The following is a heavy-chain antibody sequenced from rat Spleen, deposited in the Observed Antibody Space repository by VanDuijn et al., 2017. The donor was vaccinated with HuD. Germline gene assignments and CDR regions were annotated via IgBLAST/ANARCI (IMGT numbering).Heavy chain of an antibody. CDR1: GYSITSSYR. CDR3: ARRHYGYTDYFDY. D-gene: IGHD1-9*01. V-gene: IGHV3-3*01. J-gene: IGHJ2*01. Sequence: EVQLQESGPGLVKPSQSLSLTCSVTGYSITSSYRWNWIRKFPGNKLEWMGYLNSAGSTYYNPSLRSRISITRDTSKNQFFLQVNSVTTEDTATYHCARRHYGYTDYFDYWGQGVMVTVSS. CDR2: LNSAGST.